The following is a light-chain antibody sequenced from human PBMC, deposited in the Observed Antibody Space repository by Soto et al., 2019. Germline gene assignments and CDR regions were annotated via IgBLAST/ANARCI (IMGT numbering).Light chain of an antibody. CDR3: SSYTSSSTRV. Sequence: QSALTQPAAVSGSPGQSITISCTGTSTDVGGYNYVSWYQQHPGKAPKLVIYDVSTRPSGLSNRFSGSKSGNTASLTISGLQAEDEADYYCSSYTSSSTRVFGTGTQLTVL. J-gene: IGLJ1*01. V-gene: IGLV2-14*01. CDR2: DVS. CDR1: STDVGGYNY.